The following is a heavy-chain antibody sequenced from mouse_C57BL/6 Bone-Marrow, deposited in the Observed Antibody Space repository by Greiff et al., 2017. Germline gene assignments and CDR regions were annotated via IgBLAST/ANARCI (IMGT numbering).Heavy chain of an antibody. V-gene: IGHV1-15*01. J-gene: IGHJ2*01. CDR2: IDPETGGT. CDR1: GYTFTNYE. Sequence: VQLQQSGAELVRPGASVTLSCKASGYTFTNYEMHWVKQTPVHGLEWIGAIDPETGGTAYNQKFKGKAILTADKSSSTAYMELRSLTSEDSAVYYCTRTGTMVWGQGTTVTVSS. CDR3: TRTGTMV. D-gene: IGHD4-1*01.